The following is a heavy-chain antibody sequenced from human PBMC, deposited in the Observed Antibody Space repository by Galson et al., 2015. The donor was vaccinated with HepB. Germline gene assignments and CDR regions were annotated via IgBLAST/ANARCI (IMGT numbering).Heavy chain of an antibody. D-gene: IGHD5-18*01. CDR1: GYSFTSYW. CDR3: ARLALVDTAMVSNGDY. J-gene: IGHJ4*02. V-gene: IGHV5-10-1*01. Sequence: QSGAEVKKPGESLRISCKGSGYSFTSYWISWVRQMPGKGLEWMGRIDPSDSYTNYSPSFQGHATISADKSISTAYLQWSSLKASDTAMYYCARLALVDTAMVSNGDYWGQGTLVTVSS. CDR2: IDPSDSYT.